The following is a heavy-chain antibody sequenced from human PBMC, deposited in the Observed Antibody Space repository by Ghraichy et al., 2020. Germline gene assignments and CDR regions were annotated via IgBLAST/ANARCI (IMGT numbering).Heavy chain of an antibody. V-gene: IGHV3-23*01. CDR3: AKRSDQGAFDI. D-gene: IGHD2-2*01. J-gene: IGHJ3*02. CDR1: GFTFSSYA. CDR2: ISGSGGST. Sequence: GESLNISCAASGFTFSSYAMSWVRQAPGKGLEWVSAISGSGGSTYYADSVKGRFTISRDNSKNTLYLQMNSLRAEDTAVYYCAKRSDQGAFDIWGQGTMVTVSS.